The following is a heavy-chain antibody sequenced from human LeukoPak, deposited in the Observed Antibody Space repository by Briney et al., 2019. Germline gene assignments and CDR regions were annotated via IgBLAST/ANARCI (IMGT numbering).Heavy chain of an antibody. CDR2: ISGSGSNT. Sequence: GGSLRLSCAASGFTFSSYAMTWVRQAPGRGLEWVSAISGSGSNTYYADSVKGRFTISRDNSKNTLYLQMNSLRAEDTAVYYCARDHDYGGNSPFDYWGQGTLVTVSS. V-gene: IGHV3-23*01. J-gene: IGHJ4*02. D-gene: IGHD4-23*01. CDR3: ARDHDYGGNSPFDY. CDR1: GFTFSSYA.